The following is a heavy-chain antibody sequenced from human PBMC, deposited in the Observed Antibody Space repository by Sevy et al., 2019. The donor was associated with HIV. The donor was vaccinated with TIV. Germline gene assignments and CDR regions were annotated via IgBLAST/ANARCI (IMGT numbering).Heavy chain of an antibody. Sequence: GGCLRLSCAASGFTFSSYAMSWVRQAPGKGLEWVSAISGSGGSTYYADSVKGRFTISRDNSKNTLYLQMNSLRAEDTAVYYCAKGGPLLVVWTPFDYWGQGTLVTVSS. CDR2: ISGSGGST. D-gene: IGHD2-21*01. CDR3: AKGGPLLVVWTPFDY. CDR1: GFTFSSYA. V-gene: IGHV3-23*01. J-gene: IGHJ4*02.